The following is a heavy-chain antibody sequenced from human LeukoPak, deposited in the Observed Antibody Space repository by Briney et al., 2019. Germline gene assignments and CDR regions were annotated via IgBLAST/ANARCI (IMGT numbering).Heavy chain of an antibody. J-gene: IGHJ4*02. CDR1: GGTFSSYA. CDR2: IIPIFGTA. Sequence: GASVKVSCKASGGTFSSYAISWVRQAPGQGLEWRGGIIPIFGTANYAQKFQGRVTITTDESTSTAYMELSSLRSEDTAVYYCARWSGPVIGRYYFDYWGQGTLVTVSS. V-gene: IGHV1-69*05. CDR3: ARWSGPVIGRYYFDY. D-gene: IGHD3-3*01.